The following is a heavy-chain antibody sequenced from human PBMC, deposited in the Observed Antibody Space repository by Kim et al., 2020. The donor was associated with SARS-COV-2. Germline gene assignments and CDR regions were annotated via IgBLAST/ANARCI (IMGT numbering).Heavy chain of an antibody. CDR2: ISYDGSNK. CDR3: ARDGRITMVRGVPNPYYFDY. Sequence: GGSLRPSCAASGFTFSSYAMHWVRQAPGKGLEWVAVISYDGSNKYYADSVKGRFTISRDNSKNTLYLQMNSLRAEDTAVYYCARDGRITMVRGVPNPYYFDYWGQGTLVTVSS. J-gene: IGHJ4*02. CDR1: GFTFSSYA. D-gene: IGHD3-10*01. V-gene: IGHV3-30*04.